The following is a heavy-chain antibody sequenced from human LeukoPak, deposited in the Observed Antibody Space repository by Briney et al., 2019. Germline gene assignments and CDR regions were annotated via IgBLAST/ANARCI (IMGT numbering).Heavy chain of an antibody. CDR3: ARSTTYWFSLDY. D-gene: IGHD2-8*02. CDR1: GASMSNYY. J-gene: IGHJ4*02. V-gene: IGHV4-39*07. CDR2: IYHSGTTYSGST. Sequence: SETLSLTCNVSGASMSNYYWVWIRQPPGKGLEWIGSIYHSGTTYSGSTYYNPSLKSRVTISLDTSKNQFSLKLSSVTAADTAVYYCARSTTYWFSLDYWGQGTLVTVSS.